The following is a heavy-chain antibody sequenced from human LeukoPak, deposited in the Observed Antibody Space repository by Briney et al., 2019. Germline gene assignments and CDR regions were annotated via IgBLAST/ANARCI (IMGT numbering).Heavy chain of an antibody. D-gene: IGHD2/OR15-2a*01. CDR1: GGTFSSYA. CDR2: IIPIFGTA. CDR3: ARVGTRTTPFDY. V-gene: IGHV1-69*13. Sequence: SVKVSCKASGGTFSSYAISWVRQAPGQGLEWMGGIIPIFGTANYAQKFQGRVTITADESTSTAYMELSSLRSEDTAVYYCARVGTRTTPFDYWGQGTLVTVSS. J-gene: IGHJ4*02.